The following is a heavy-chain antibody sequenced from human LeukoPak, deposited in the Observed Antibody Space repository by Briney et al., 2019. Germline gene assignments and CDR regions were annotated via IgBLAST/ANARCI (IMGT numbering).Heavy chain of an antibody. CDR3: ATSQCGSDCYLAGDY. J-gene: IGHJ4*02. Sequence: SETLSLTCAVSGGSVNSGSYYWSWIRRHPGKGLEWIGYIYYTGITNYNPSLKSRVTISVDTSKNQFSLNLNSVTAADTAVYYCATSQCGSDCYLAGDYWGQGTLVTVSS. CDR1: GGSVNSGSYY. CDR2: IYYTGIT. D-gene: IGHD2-21*02. V-gene: IGHV4-61*01.